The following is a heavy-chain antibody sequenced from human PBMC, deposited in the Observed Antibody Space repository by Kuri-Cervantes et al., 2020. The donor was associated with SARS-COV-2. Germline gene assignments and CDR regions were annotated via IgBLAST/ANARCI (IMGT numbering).Heavy chain of an antibody. CDR3: ASLGVVPAAVDIGWFDP. Sequence: GESLKISCAASGFTVSSNYMSWVRQAPGKGLEWVSAISGSGGSTYYADSVKGRFTISRDNSKNTLYLQMNSLRAEDTAVYYCASLGVVPAAVDIGWFDPWGQGTLVTVSS. CDR2: ISGSGGST. V-gene: IGHV3-23*01. D-gene: IGHD2-2*01. J-gene: IGHJ5*02. CDR1: GFTVSSNY.